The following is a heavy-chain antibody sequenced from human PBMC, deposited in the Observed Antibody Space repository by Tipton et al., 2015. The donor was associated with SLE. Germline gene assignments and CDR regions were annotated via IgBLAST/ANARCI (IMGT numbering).Heavy chain of an antibody. Sequence: QSGPEVKEPGSSVKVSCKTSGGTFSSYAISWVRQAPGQGLEWVGGIIPIFRTANYAQKFQGRVTITADASTSTDYMELSSLRSEDRGVYCCGGCSQDRRGVDGLDVWGNGTTVPVSS. CDR1: GGTFSSYA. V-gene: IGHV1-69*01. D-gene: IGHD3-10*01. J-gene: IGHJ6*04. CDR3: GGCSQDRRGVDGLDV. CDR2: IIPIFRTA.